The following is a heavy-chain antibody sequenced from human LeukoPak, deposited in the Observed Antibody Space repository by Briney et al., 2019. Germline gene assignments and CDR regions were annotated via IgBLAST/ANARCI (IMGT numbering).Heavy chain of an antibody. CDR1: GFIFSGHP. V-gene: IGHV3-64*01. CDR2: ISPDGTKT. J-gene: IGHJ4*02. D-gene: IGHD1-14*01. Sequence: AGGSLRLSCAASGFIFSGHPMHWVRQAPGKGLECVSAISPDGTKTYYTNPVKGRFTTSRDNSKNTLYLQMGSLRDEDMAMYYCAREEPAGSTDYWGQGTLVTVSS. CDR3: AREEPAGSTDY.